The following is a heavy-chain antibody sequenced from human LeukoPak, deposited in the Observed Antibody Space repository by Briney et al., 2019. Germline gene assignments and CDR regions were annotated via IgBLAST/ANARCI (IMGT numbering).Heavy chain of an antibody. CDR2: IKSKTDGGTT. CDR1: GFTFSNAW. Sequence: GGSLRLSCAASGFTFSNAWMSWVRQAPGKGLEWVGRIKSKTDGGTTDYAAHVKGRFTISRDDSKNTLYLQMNSLKTEDTAVYYCTTIRYCSSTSCSYWGQGTLVTVSS. J-gene: IGHJ4*02. D-gene: IGHD2-2*01. V-gene: IGHV3-15*01. CDR3: TTIRYCSSTSCSY.